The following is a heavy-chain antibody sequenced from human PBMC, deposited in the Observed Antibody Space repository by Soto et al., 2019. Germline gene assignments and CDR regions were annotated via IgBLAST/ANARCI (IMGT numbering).Heavy chain of an antibody. V-gene: IGHV1-18*01. J-gene: IGHJ5*02. CDR3: ARDPGADYDILTGYYNWFDP. CDR2: ISAYNGNT. Sequence: VEVASTASRYSVNIYVISWARQAPGQGLEWMGWISAYNGNTNYAQKLQGRVTMTTDTSTSTAYMELRSLRSDDTAVYYCARDPGADYDILTGYYNWFDPWGQGTLVTVSS. CDR1: RYSVNIYV. D-gene: IGHD3-9*01.